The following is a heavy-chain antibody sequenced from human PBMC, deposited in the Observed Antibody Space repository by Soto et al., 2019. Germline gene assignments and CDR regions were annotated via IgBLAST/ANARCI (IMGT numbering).Heavy chain of an antibody. CDR3: ARWVRETAMVTSYFDY. CDR2: ISYDGSNK. CDR1: GFTFSSYA. V-gene: IGHV3-30-3*01. D-gene: IGHD5-18*01. J-gene: IGHJ4*02. Sequence: QVQLVESGGGVVQPGRSLRLSCAASGFTFSSYAMHWVRQAPGKGLEWVAVISYDGSNKYYADSVKGRFTISRDNSKNTLYLQMNSLRAEDTAVYYCARWVRETAMVTSYFDYWGQGTLVTVSA.